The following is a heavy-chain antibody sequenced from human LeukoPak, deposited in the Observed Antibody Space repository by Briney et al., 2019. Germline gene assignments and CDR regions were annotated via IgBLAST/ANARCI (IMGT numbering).Heavy chain of an antibody. J-gene: IGHJ4*02. V-gene: IGHV1-69*13. Sequence: TSVKVSCKASGVTFSSYAISWVRQAPGQGLEWIGGIIPIFGTANYAQKFQGRVTITADESTSTAYMELSSLRSEDTAVYYCARDGLRLGELSLTEMWYWGQGTLVTVSS. CDR2: IIPIFGTA. CDR1: GVTFSSYA. CDR3: ARDGLRLGELSLTEMWY. D-gene: IGHD3-16*02.